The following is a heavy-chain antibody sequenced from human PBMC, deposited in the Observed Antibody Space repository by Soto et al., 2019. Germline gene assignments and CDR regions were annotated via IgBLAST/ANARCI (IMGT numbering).Heavy chain of an antibody. CDR3: ARGRCSSTSCYARPGYYFDY. V-gene: IGHV4-34*01. D-gene: IGHD2-2*01. Sequence: QVQLQQWGAGLLKPSETLSLTCAVYGGSFSGYYWSWIRQPPGKGLEWIGEINDSGSTNYNPSLKSRVTISVDTSKNQFSLKLSSVTAADTAVYYCARGRCSSTSCYARPGYYFDYWGQGTLVTVSS. J-gene: IGHJ4*02. CDR2: INDSGST. CDR1: GGSFSGYY.